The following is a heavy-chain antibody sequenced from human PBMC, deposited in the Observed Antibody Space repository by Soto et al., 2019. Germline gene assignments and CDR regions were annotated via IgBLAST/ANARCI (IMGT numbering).Heavy chain of an antibody. CDR2: TYYNGNA. Sequence: PSETLSLTCNVSGGSIDRGNYYWDWLRQPPGKGLEWIGTTYYNGNAYYNPSLKSRVSMSVDTSKNQFSLKLVSVTAADTAVYYCARHFVAVVIKGWGYWGQGTLVTVSS. D-gene: IGHD3-10*01. CDR3: ARHFVAVVIKGWGY. J-gene: IGHJ4*02. V-gene: IGHV4-39*01. CDR1: GGSIDRGNYY.